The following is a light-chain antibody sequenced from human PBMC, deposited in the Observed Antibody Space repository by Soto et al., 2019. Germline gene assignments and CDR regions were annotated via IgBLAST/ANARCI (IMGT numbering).Light chain of an antibody. J-gene: IGKJ1*01. CDR2: DAS. CDR1: QSVSSY. V-gene: IGKV3-11*01. CDR3: QQRSNWPTWT. Sequence: EIVLTQSPATLSLSPGARATLSCRASQSVSSYLAWYQQKPGQAPRLLIYDASNRATGIPARFSGSGSGTDFTLTISSLEPEDFAVSYCQQRSNWPTWTFGQGTKVEIK.